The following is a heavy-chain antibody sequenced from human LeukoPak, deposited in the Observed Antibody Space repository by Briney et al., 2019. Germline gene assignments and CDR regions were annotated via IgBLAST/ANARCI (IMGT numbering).Heavy chain of an antibody. CDR3: AREALRGRGYFDY. CDR1: GFTFSSYE. V-gene: IGHV3-21*01. Sequence: GGSLRLSCAASGFTFSSYEMNWVRQAPGKGLEWVSSISSSSSYIYYADSVKGRFTISRDNAKNSLYLQMNSLRAEDTAVYYCAREALRGRGYFDYWGQGTLVTVSS. CDR2: ISSSSSYI. J-gene: IGHJ4*02. D-gene: IGHD3-10*01.